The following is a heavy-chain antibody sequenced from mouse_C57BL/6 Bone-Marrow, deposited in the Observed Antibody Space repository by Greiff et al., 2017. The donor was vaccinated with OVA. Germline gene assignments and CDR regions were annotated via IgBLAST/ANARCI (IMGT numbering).Heavy chain of an antibody. CDR1: GYSITSGYY. CDR3: AREYSRAMDY. D-gene: IGHD2-12*01. J-gene: IGHJ4*01. V-gene: IGHV3-6*01. Sequence: EVKLEESGPGLVKPSQSLSLTCSVTGYSITSGYYWNWIRQFPGNKLEWMGYISYDGSNNYNPSLKNRISITRDTSKNQFFLKLNSVTTEDTASYYCAREYSRAMDYWGQGTSVTVSS. CDR2: ISYDGSN.